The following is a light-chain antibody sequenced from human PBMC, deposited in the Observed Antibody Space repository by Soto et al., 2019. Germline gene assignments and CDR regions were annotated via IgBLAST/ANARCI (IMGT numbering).Light chain of an antibody. CDR3: SSYTNINTRACV. CDR2: EVT. J-gene: IGLJ1*01. CDR1: SADIGSYNR. Sequence: QSALTQPASVSGSPGQSITISCTGTSADIGSYNRVSWYQQHPGKAPKLIIYEVTDRPSVVSNRFSGSKSGNTASLTISGLQAEDEAEYYCSSYTNINTRACVFGTGSKLTVL. V-gene: IGLV2-14*01.